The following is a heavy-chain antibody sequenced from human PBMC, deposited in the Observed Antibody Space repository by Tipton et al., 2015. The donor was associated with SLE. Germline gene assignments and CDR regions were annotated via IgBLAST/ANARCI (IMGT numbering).Heavy chain of an antibody. CDR1: GFTFSSYW. D-gene: IGHD7-27*01. Sequence: AVSGFTFSSYWMSWVRQAPGKGLEWVANIKQDGREKYYVDSVKGRFTISRDNAKNSLYLQMNSLRAEDTAVYYCARANWGFAYYYYYMDVWGKGTTVTVSS. J-gene: IGHJ6*03. CDR2: IKQDGREK. CDR3: ARANWGFAYYYYYMDV. V-gene: IGHV3-7*01.